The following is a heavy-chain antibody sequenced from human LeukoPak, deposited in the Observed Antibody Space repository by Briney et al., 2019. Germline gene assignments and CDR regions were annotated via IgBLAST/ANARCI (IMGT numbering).Heavy chain of an antibody. J-gene: IGHJ3*02. CDR2: ISSSSSYT. V-gene: IGHV3-11*03. CDR1: GFTFSDYY. Sequence: GGALRLSCAASGFTFSDYYMSWIRQAPGKGLKWVSYISSSSSYTNYADSVKGRFTISRDNAKNSLYLQMTSLRAEDTAVYYCARRFWYAFDIWGQGTMVTVSS. D-gene: IGHD3-3*01. CDR3: ARRFWYAFDI.